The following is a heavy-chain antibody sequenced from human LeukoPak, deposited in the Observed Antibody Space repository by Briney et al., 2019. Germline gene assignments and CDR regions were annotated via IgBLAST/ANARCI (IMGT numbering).Heavy chain of an antibody. V-gene: IGHV4-30-4*01. CDR1: GDSISSGGSY. J-gene: IGHJ4*02. Sequence: SETLSLTCKVSGDSISSGGSYWSWIRQPPGKGLEWIGYISYRGGTNSNPSLKSRITMSLDTSQNQFSLKLHSVTAADTAVYYCARGGSAPAAEYFFHYWGQGALVTVSS. CDR3: ARGGSAPAAEYFFHY. CDR2: ISYRGGT. D-gene: IGHD2-2*01.